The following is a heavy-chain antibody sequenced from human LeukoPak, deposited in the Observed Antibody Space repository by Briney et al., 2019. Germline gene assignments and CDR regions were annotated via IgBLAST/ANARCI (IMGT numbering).Heavy chain of an antibody. CDR1: GGTFSSYA. D-gene: IGHD7-27*01. V-gene: IGHV1-69*01. CDR2: IIPVFGTA. Sequence: SVKVSCKASGGTFSSYAISWVRQAPGQGLEWMGGIIPVFGTANYAQKFQGRVTITADESTSTAYMELSSLRSEDTAVYYCASVNLGYFDYWGQGTLVTVSS. J-gene: IGHJ4*02. CDR3: ASVNLGYFDY.